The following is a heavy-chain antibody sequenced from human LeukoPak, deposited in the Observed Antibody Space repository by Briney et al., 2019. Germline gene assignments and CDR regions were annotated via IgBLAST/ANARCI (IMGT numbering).Heavy chain of an antibody. D-gene: IGHD4/OR15-4a*01. CDR2: IYYSGST. J-gene: IGHJ3*02. CDR3: ATDGAAYQARAFDI. Sequence: PSETLSLTCTVSGGSISSYYWSWIRQPPGKGLEWIGYIYYSGSTNYNPSLKSRVTISVDTSKNQFSLKLSSVTAADTAVYYCATDGAAYQARAFDIWGQGTMVTVSS. CDR1: GGSISSYY. V-gene: IGHV4-59*01.